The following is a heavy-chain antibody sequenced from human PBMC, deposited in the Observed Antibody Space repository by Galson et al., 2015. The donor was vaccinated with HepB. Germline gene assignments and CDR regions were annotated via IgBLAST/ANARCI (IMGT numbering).Heavy chain of an antibody. CDR2: ISYDGSNK. CDR3: ARGGPTLNYGDSPVGIDY. J-gene: IGHJ4*02. Sequence: SLRLSCAASGFTFSSYAMHWVRQAPGKGLEWVAVISYDGSNKYYADSVEGRFTISRDNSKNTLYLQMNSLRAEDTAVYYCARGGPTLNYGDSPVGIDYWGQGTLVTVSS. V-gene: IGHV3-30*04. CDR1: GFTFSSYA. D-gene: IGHD4-17*01.